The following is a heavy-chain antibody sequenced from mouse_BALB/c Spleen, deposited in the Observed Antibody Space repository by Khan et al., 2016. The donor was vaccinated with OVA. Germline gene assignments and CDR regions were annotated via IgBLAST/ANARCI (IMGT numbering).Heavy chain of an antibody. CDR3: ARTARIKY. CDR2: ISYSGRT. D-gene: IGHD1-2*01. J-gene: IGHJ2*01. V-gene: IGHV3-2*02. Sequence: EVQLQESGPGLVKPSQSLSLTCTVTGYSITSGYGWNWIRQFPGNKLEWMGYISYSGRTTYNPSLKSRISLTRDTSKNQFFLQLNSVTTEDTATYYCARTARIKYWGQGTTLTVSS. CDR1: GYSITSGYG.